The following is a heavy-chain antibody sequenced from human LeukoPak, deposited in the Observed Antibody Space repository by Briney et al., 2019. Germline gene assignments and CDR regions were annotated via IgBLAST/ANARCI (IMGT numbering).Heavy chain of an antibody. V-gene: IGHV3-66*04. CDR2: IYSGGST. D-gene: IGHD4-17*01. Sequence: GGSLRLSCAASGFTVSSNYMSWVRQAPGKGLEWVSVIYSGGSTYYADSVKGRFTISRDNSKNTLYLQMISLRAEDTAVYYCARHTYGDRYYGMDVWGQGTTVTVSS. CDR3: ARHTYGDRYYGMDV. CDR1: GFTVSSNY. J-gene: IGHJ6*02.